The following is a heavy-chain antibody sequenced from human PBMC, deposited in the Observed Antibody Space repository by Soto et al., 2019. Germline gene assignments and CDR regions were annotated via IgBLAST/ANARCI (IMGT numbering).Heavy chain of an antibody. D-gene: IGHD6-13*01. CDR2: ISYDGSNK. CDR3: AREGLAAPPRYYYYGMDV. Sequence: GGSLRLSCAASGFTFSSYAMHWVRQAPGKGLEWVAVISYDGSNKYYADSVKGRFTISRDNSKNTLCLQMNSLRAEDTAVYYFAREGLAAPPRYYYYGMDVWGQGTTVTVSS. V-gene: IGHV3-30-3*01. CDR1: GFTFSSYA. J-gene: IGHJ6*02.